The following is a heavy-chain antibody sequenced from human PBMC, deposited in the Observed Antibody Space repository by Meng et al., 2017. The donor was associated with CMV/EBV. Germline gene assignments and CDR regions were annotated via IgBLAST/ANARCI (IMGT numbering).Heavy chain of an antibody. V-gene: IGHV4-39*01. D-gene: IGHD3-22*01. J-gene: IGHJ4*02. CDR3: ARLIRTYYYDSSGYERDY. CDR1: GCSISSSSYY. CDR2: IYYSGST. Sequence: SETLSLTCTVSGCSISSSSYYWSGIRQPPGKGLEWIGSIYYSGSTYYNPSLKSRVTISVDTSKNQFSLKLSSVTAADTAVYYCARLIRTYYYDSSGYERDYWGQGTLVTVSS.